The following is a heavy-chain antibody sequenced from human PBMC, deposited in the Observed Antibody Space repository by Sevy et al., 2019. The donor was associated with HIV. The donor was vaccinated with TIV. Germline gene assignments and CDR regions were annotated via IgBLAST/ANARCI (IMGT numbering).Heavy chain of an antibody. CDR1: GYTFTDYY. J-gene: IGHJ2*01. CDR3: ARVGGCSSTSCYWYFDL. V-gene: IGHV1-2*02. CDR2: INPNSGGT. Sequence: ASVKVSCKASGYTFTDYYMHWVRQAPGQVLEWIGWINPNSGGTNYAQKFQGRVTMTRDTSISTAYMELSRLRSDDTAVYYCARVGGCSSTSCYWYFDLWGRGTLVTVSS. D-gene: IGHD2-2*01.